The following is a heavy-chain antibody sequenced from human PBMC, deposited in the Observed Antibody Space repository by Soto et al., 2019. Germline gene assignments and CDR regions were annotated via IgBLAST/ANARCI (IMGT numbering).Heavy chain of an antibody. Sequence: SETLSLTCAVYGGSFSGYYWSWIRQPPGKGLEWIGEINHSGSTNYNPSLKSRATISVDTSKNQFSLKLSSVTAADTAVYYCARGMPHIVVVVAATLGNNWFDPWGQGTLVTVSS. CDR2: INHSGST. CDR1: GGSFSGYY. V-gene: IGHV4-34*01. J-gene: IGHJ5*02. D-gene: IGHD2-15*01. CDR3: ARGMPHIVVVVAATLGNNWFDP.